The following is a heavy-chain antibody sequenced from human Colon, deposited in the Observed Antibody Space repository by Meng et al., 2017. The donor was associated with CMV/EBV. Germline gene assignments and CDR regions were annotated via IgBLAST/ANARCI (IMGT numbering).Heavy chain of an antibody. D-gene: IGHD6-6*01. Sequence: GESLKISCKASGYTFTSYDINWVRQATGQGLEWMGWMNPNSGNTGYAQKFQGRVTMTRNTSISTAYMELSSLRSEDTAVYYCARGRGIAARRWFDPWGQGTLVTVSS. CDR1: GYTFTSYD. J-gene: IGHJ5*02. CDR3: ARGRGIAARRWFDP. V-gene: IGHV1-8*01. CDR2: MNPNSGNT.